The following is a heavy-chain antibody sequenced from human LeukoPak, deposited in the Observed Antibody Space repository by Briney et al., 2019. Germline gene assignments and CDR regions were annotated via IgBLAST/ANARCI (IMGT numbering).Heavy chain of an antibody. CDR1: GGTFSSYA. D-gene: IGHD3-16*01. CDR3: ARVFWVSGSPPYFDY. CDR2: IIPIFGTA. V-gene: IGHV1-69*05. Sequence: SVKVSCKASGGTFSSYAISWVRQAPGQGLEWMGRIIPIFGTANYAQKFQGRVTITTDESTSTAYMELNSLRAEDTAVYYCARVFWVSGSPPYFDYWGQGTLVTVSS. J-gene: IGHJ4*02.